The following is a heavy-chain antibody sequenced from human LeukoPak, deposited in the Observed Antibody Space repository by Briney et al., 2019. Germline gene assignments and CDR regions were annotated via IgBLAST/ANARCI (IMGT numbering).Heavy chain of an antibody. V-gene: IGHV4-59*08. J-gene: IGHJ4*02. D-gene: IGHD3-10*01. CDR2: VYKTGHT. Sequence: PSETLSLTCTVSDNSISSFYWSWIRQPPGKGLEWIGFVYKTGHTNYNPSLKSRVAISLAGSKSQVSLRLTSVTAADTAVYYCAPHRFGEPHFEYWGRGTLVSVSS. CDR3: APHRFGEPHFEY. CDR1: DNSISSFY.